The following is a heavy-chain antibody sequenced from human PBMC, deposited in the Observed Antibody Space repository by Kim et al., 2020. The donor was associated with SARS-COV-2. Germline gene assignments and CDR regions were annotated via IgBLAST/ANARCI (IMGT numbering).Heavy chain of an antibody. V-gene: IGHV4-59*02. CDR2: IYYSGSA. CDR1: GGSVSSYY. J-gene: IGHJ4*02. D-gene: IGHD3-9*01. CDR3: SRRSDWYSFDY. Sequence: SETLSLTCTVSGGSVSSYYWSWIRQPPGKGLEWIGYIYYSGSAYYNPSPKSRVTISIATSKNQFSLKLSTVTAADTAVYYCSRRSDWYSFDYWGQGTLATVSS.